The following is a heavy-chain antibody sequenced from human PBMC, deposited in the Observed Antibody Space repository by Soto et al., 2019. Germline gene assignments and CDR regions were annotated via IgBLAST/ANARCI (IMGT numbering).Heavy chain of an antibody. V-gene: IGHV2-26*01. CDR1: GLSITDSEMG. CDR2: IDSSGEK. CDR3: ARRHLAVAVSPGFDP. Sequence: QVTLKESGPVLVKPTETLTLRCTVSGLSITDSEMGVSWIRQPPGKALEWLAHIDSSGEKSYRTFLKSRLTISKDTSKSQIVLIMTNMDPADTATYYCARRHLAVAVSPGFDPWGQGSLVTVSS. J-gene: IGHJ5*02. D-gene: IGHD3-16*01.